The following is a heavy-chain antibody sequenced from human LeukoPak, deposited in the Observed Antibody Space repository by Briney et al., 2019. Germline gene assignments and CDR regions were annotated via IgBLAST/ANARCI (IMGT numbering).Heavy chain of an antibody. Sequence: SSETLSLTCTVSGGSISSYYWSWIRQPAGKGLEWIGRIYTSGSTNYNPSLKSRVTMSVDTSKNQFSLKLSSVTAADTAVYYCARGKVVAGTPGQNSWDSWGQGTLVTVSS. CDR1: GGSISSYY. J-gene: IGHJ4*02. V-gene: IGHV4-4*07. CDR3: ARGKVVAGTPGQNSWDS. D-gene: IGHD6-19*01. CDR2: IYTSGST.